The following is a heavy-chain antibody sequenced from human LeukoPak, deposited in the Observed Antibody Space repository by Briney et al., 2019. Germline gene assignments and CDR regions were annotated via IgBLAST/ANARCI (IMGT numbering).Heavy chain of an antibody. CDR1: GYTFTSYA. CDR2: INPNSGGT. CDR3: ARDLFTIYGSGSYIPDY. J-gene: IGHJ4*02. Sequence: GASVKVSCKASGYTFTSYAMHWVRQAPGQGLEWMGWINPNSGGTNYAQKFQGRVTMTRDTSISTAYMELSRLRSDDTAVYYCARDLFTIYGSGSYIPDYWGQGTLVTVSS. V-gene: IGHV1-2*02. D-gene: IGHD3-10*01.